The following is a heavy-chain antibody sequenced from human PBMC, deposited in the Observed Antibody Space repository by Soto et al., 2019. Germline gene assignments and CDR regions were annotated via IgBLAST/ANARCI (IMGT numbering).Heavy chain of an antibody. J-gene: IGHJ4*02. V-gene: IGHV1-69*06. CDR3: ARKYYYDSSGYS. CDR2: IIPIFGTA. Sequence: ASVKVSCKASGGTFSSYAISWVRQAPGQGLEWMGGIIPIFGTANYAQKFQGRVTITAGKSTSTAYMELSSLRSEDTAVYYCARKYYYDSSGYSWGQGTLVTVSS. D-gene: IGHD3-22*01. CDR1: GGTFSSYA.